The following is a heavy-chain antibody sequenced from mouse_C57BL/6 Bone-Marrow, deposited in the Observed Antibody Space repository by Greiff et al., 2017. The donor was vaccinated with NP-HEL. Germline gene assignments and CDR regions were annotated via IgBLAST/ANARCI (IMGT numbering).Heavy chain of an antibody. CDR3: ARQGIYDYDRAMDY. Sequence: DVKLVESGGGLVQPGGSLKLSCAASGFTFSDYYMYWVRQTPEKRLEWVAYISNGGGSTYYPDTVKGRFTISRDNAKNTLYLQMSRLKSEDTAMYYCARQGIYDYDRAMDYWGQGTSVTVSS. D-gene: IGHD2-4*01. V-gene: IGHV5-12*01. J-gene: IGHJ4*01. CDR2: ISNGGGST. CDR1: GFTFSDYY.